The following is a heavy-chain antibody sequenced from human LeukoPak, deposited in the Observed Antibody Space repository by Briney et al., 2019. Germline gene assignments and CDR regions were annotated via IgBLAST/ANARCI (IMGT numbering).Heavy chain of an antibody. D-gene: IGHD2-2*01. CDR2: IYHSGNT. V-gene: IGHV4-59*01. J-gene: IGHJ4*02. CDR3: ARGGWDIVVVPAAPFDY. CDR1: GGSISSYY. Sequence: PSETLSLTCTVSGGSISSYYWTWIRQPPGKGLEWIGSIYHSGNTYYNPSLKSRVTLSVDTSNNQFSLRLSSVTAADTAVYYCARGGWDIVVVPAAPFDYWGQGTLVTVSS.